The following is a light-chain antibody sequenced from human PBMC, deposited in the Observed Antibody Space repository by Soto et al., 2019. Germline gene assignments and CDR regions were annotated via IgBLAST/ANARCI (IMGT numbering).Light chain of an antibody. CDR2: HDN. V-gene: IGLV1-44*01. CDR3: ATWDDDLNVWV. J-gene: IGLJ3*02. Sequence: QSVLTQPPSVSGTPGQRVTISCSGSSSNIGSNTVNWYQQLPGTAPKLLIYHDNKRPSGVPDRVSGSKSGTSASLAISGVQSEDDADYYCATWDDDLNVWVFGGGTQLTVL. CDR1: SSNIGSNT.